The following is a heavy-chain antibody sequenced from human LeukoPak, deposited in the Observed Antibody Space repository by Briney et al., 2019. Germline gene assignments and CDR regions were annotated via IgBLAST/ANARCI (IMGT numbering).Heavy chain of an antibody. Sequence: GGSLGLSCAASGFTFSSYSMNWVRQAPGKGLEWVSSISSSSSYIYYADSVKGRFTISRDNAKNSLYLQMNSLRAEDTAVYYCARGAEGSSDYFDDWGQGTLVTVSS. CDR3: ARGAEGSSDYFDD. CDR1: GFTFSSYS. V-gene: IGHV3-21*01. J-gene: IGHJ4*02. D-gene: IGHD6-6*01. CDR2: ISSSSSYI.